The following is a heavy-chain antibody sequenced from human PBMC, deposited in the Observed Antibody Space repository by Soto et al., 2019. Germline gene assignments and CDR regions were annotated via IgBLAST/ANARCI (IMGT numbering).Heavy chain of an antibody. Sequence: QVQLVQSGAEVKKPGSSVKVSCEASGGTFSSYPINWMRQAPGQGLEWMGVIIPFFGTSNYAQKFQGRVTITADDSTSTAYMELRSLRSEDTAVYYCARVGHITNYGMAVWGQGPTVTVSS. V-gene: IGHV1-69*01. J-gene: IGHJ6*02. CDR3: ARVGHITNYGMAV. CDR2: IIPFFGTS. CDR1: GGTFSSYP. D-gene: IGHD1-26*01.